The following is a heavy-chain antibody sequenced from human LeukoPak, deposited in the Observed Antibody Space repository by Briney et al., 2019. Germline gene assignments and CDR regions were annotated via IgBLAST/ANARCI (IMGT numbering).Heavy chain of an antibody. Sequence: GGSLRLSCAASGFTFSSYSMSWVRQAPGKGLGWVSVIYSGGSTYYADSVKGRFTISRDNSKNTLYLQMNSLRAEDTAVYYCARHDPTYYYDSSGYYLGAFDIWGQGTMVTVSS. CDR2: IYSGGST. V-gene: IGHV3-53*01. J-gene: IGHJ3*02. CDR3: ARHDPTYYYDSSGYYLGAFDI. CDR1: GFTFSSYS. D-gene: IGHD3-22*01.